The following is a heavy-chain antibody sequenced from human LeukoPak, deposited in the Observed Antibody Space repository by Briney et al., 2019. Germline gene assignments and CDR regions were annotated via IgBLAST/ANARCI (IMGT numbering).Heavy chain of an antibody. CDR2: IIPIFGTA. D-gene: IGHD5-24*01. CDR3: ARDSGEDGYNSWFDY. CDR1: GGTFSSYA. V-gene: IGHV1-69*05. J-gene: IGHJ4*02. Sequence: SVKVSCKASGGTFSSYAISWVRQAPGQGLEWMGGIIPIFGTANYAQKFQGRVTFTTDESTSTAYMELSSLRSEDTAVYYCARDSGEDGYNSWFDYWGQGTLVTVSS.